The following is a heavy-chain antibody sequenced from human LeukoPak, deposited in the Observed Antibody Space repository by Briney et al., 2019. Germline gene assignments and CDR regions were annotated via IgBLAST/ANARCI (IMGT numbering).Heavy chain of an antibody. CDR1: GGSFCGYY. J-gene: IGHJ6*02. CDR2: INHSGRT. Sequence: SETLSLTCAVYGGSFCGYYWSWIRQPPGKGLEWIGEINHSGRTNYNPSLKSRVTISVDTSKNQFSLRLSSVTAGDTAVYYCAESYYHNDMDVWGQGTAVTVSS. CDR3: AESYYHNDMDV. V-gene: IGHV4-34*01.